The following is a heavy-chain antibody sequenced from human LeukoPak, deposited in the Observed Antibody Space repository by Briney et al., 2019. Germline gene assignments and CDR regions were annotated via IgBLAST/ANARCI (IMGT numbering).Heavy chain of an antibody. CDR3: ARGRYGDYPPFDY. CDR1: GGSVSSGSYY. Sequence: SETLSLTCTVSGGSVSSGSYYWRWIRQPPGKGLEWIGYMFYSGSTNYNPSLKSRVTISVDTSKNQMSLKLSSVTAADTAVYYCARGRYGDYPPFDYWGQGTLVTVSS. J-gene: IGHJ4*02. V-gene: IGHV4-61*01. CDR2: MFYSGST. D-gene: IGHD4-17*01.